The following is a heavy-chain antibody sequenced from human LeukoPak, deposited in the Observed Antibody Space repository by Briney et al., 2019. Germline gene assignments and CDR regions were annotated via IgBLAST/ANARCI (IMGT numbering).Heavy chain of an antibody. J-gene: IGHJ4*02. V-gene: IGHV3-15*01. CDR2: IRSKTDGGTT. CDR1: GFSFNYAW. Sequence: GGSLRLSCAASGFSFNYAWMSWVRQAPGKGLEWVGRIRSKTDGGTTDYAAPVKGRFTISRDDSKNTLYLHMDSLKSEDTAVYYCTTVAGELPFLDCWGQGTLVTVSS. D-gene: IGHD3-16*01. CDR3: TTVAGELPFLDC.